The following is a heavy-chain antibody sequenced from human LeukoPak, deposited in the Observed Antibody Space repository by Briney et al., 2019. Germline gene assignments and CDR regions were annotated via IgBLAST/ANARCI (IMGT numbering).Heavy chain of an antibody. CDR2: IIPIFGTA. D-gene: IGHD4-23*01. Sequence: GASVKVSCKASGGTFSSYAISWVRQALGQGLEWMGGIIPIFGTANYAQKFQGRVTITTDESTSTAYMELSSLRSEDTAVYYCATPLDLDYGGNTPSYYYYMDVWGKGTTVTVSS. V-gene: IGHV1-69*05. J-gene: IGHJ6*03. CDR1: GGTFSSYA. CDR3: ATPLDLDYGGNTPSYYYYMDV.